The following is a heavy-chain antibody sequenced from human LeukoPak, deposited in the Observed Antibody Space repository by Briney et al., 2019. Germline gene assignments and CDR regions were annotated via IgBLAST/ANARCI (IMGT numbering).Heavy chain of an antibody. CDR3: ARGLNRASGYYRPFDY. Sequence: NPSETLSLTCAVYGGSFSGYYWSWIRQPPGKGLEWIGEINHSGSTNYNPSLKSRVTISVDTSKNQFSLKLSSVTAADTAVYYCARGLNRASGYYRPFDYWGQGTLVTVSS. J-gene: IGHJ4*02. D-gene: IGHD3-3*01. V-gene: IGHV4-34*01. CDR1: GGSFSGYY. CDR2: INHSGST.